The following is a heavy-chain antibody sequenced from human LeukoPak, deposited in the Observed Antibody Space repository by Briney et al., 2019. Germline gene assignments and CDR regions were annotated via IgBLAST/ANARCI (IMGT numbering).Heavy chain of an antibody. J-gene: IGHJ4*02. CDR3: ARHGYSSGWYIDC. V-gene: IGHV4-39*01. D-gene: IGHD6-19*01. CDR1: GGSISSSNYY. Sequence: SETLSLTCTVSGGSISSSNYYWGWIRQPPGKGLEWIGSIYYSGSTYYNPSLNSRVSISVDTSKNQFSLKLTSVTAADTAMYYCARHGYSSGWYIDCWGQGTLVTVSS. CDR2: IYYSGST.